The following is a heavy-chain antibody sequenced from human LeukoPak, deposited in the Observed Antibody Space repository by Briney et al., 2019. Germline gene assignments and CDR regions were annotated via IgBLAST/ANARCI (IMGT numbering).Heavy chain of an antibody. Sequence: ASVTVSCKASGFTFTSSAMQWVRQARGQRLEWIGWIVVGSGNTNYAQKFQERVTITRDMSTSTAYMELSSLRSEDTAVYYCAAVRDTAMVIWGQGTLVTVSS. CDR1: GFTFTSSA. J-gene: IGHJ4*02. V-gene: IGHV1-58*02. D-gene: IGHD5-18*01. CDR3: AAVRDTAMVI. CDR2: IVVGSGNT.